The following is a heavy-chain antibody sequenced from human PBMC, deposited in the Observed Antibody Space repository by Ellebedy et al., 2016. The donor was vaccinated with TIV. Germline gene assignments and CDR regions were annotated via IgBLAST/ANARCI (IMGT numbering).Heavy chain of an antibody. CDR2: IYSTGAT. Sequence: PSETLSLTCTVSGGSITNFYWTWIRQPPGKGLEWIGYIYSTGATNYNPSLKSRVPISLDTSKNQFSLKLYSVTAADTAVYYCAREGAHKLDTSGYYFDYWGQGAPVTVAS. V-gene: IGHV4-59*12. CDR3: AREGAHKLDTSGYYFDY. CDR1: GGSITNFY. J-gene: IGHJ4*02. D-gene: IGHD3-22*01.